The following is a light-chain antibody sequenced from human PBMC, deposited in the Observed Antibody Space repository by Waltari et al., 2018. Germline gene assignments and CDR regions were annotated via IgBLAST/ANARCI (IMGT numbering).Light chain of an antibody. Sequence: QSALTQPASVSGSPGQSITIPCTGTSSDVGGYNYVSWYQQHPGKAPKLMIYDVSNRPAGLANRFSGSNAANTAALTFSGLQAEDDAYYYCSSYTSSHVVFGGGTKLTVL. CDR3: SSYTSSHVV. CDR1: SSDVGGYNY. J-gene: IGLJ2*01. CDR2: DVS. V-gene: IGLV2-14*03.